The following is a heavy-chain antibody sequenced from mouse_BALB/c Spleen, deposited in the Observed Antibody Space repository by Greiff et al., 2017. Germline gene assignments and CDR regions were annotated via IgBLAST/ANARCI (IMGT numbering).Heavy chain of an antibody. D-gene: IGHD3-2*01. J-gene: IGHJ3*01. CDR1: GYSITSDYA. CDR3: ASPDSSGYGFAY. V-gene: IGHV3-2*02. CDR2: ISYSGST. Sequence: EVKLVESGPGLVKPSQSLSLTCTVTGYSITSDYAWNWIRQFPGNQLEWMGYISYSGSTSYNPSLKSRISITRDTSKNQFFLQLNSVTTEDTATYYCASPDSSGYGFAYWGQGTLVTVSA.